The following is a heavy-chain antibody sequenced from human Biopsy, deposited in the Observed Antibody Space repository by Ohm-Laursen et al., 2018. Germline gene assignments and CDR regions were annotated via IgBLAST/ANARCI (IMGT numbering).Heavy chain of an antibody. J-gene: IGHJ5*02. CDR3: TGGDYYYDSLAYYYWFDP. V-gene: IGHV1-2*02. Sequence: ASVNVSCQPSGYTFTGYHVHWVRQAPGHGLEWLGWINAKPGDTNYAQKFQGRVTMTRDTSISTAYVDLSSLRSDDTAVYYGTGGDYYYDSLAYYYWFDPWGQGTLVTVSS. D-gene: IGHD3-22*01. CDR2: INAKPGDT. CDR1: GYTFTGYH.